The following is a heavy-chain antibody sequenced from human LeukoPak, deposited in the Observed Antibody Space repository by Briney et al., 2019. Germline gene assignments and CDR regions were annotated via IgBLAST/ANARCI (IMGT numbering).Heavy chain of an antibody. D-gene: IGHD4-11*01. Sequence: GAPVKVSSTASGYTFTTSGISWVRQAPGQGLEWMGWISAYDGHTNYAQKFQGRVTMTTDTSTSTAYMELRSLRSDDTAVYYCARDGNYIRDSWGQGTPVTVSS. CDR3: ARDGNYIRDS. V-gene: IGHV1-18*01. CDR1: GYTFTTSG. CDR2: ISAYDGHT. J-gene: IGHJ4*03.